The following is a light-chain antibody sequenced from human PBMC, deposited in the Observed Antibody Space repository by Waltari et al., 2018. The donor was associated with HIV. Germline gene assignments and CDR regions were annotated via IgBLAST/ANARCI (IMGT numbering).Light chain of an antibody. J-gene: IGKJ2*01. CDR2: GSS. Sequence: EIVLTQTPGTLSMSPGDAAPLPCRASQSISSTYLAWYQQKPGQAPRLLIYGSSRRATGIPDRFSGSGSGTDFTLTISRLEPEDSAVYYCQQYDSSFPVYTFGQGTKLEIK. CDR1: QSISSTY. CDR3: QQYDSSFPVYT. V-gene: IGKV3-20*01.